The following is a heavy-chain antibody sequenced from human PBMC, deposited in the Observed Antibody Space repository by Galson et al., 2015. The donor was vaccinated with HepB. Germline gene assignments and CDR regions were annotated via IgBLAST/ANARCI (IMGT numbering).Heavy chain of an antibody. CDR3: ARENIVVVPAAISPGGFDP. V-gene: IGHV3-30-3*01. CDR1: GFTFSSYA. CDR2: IPYDGSNK. D-gene: IGHD2-2*02. J-gene: IGHJ5*02. Sequence: SLRLSCAASGFTFSSYAMHWVRQAPGKGLEWVAVIPYDGSNKYYADSVKGRFTISRDNSKNTLYLQMNSLRAEDTAVYYCARENIVVVPAAISPGGFDPWGQGTLVTVSS.